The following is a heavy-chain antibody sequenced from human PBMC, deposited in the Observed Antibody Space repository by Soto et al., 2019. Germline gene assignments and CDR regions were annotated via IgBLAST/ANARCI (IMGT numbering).Heavy chain of an antibody. D-gene: IGHD4-17*01. CDR1: GFTFSSYS. CDR3: AREDYGDLHPFDY. V-gene: IGHV3-21*01. CDR2: INSGSSDI. J-gene: IGHJ4*02. Sequence: EVQLVESGGGLVKPGGSLRLSCAASGFTFSSYSMNWVRQAPGKGLEWVSTINSGSSDIYYADSVKGRFTISRDNAKNSLYLQMNSLRAEDTAVYYCAREDYGDLHPFDYLGQVTLVTVSS.